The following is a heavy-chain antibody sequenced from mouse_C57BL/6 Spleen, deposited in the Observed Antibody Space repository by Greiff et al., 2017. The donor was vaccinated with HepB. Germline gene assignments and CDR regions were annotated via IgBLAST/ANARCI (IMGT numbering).Heavy chain of an antibody. D-gene: IGHD2-4*01. V-gene: IGHV1-50*01. CDR1: GYTFTSYW. CDR3: ARTYDYDEAWFAY. Sequence: VQLQQPGAELVKPGASVKLSCKASGYTFTSYWMQWVKQRPGQGLEWIGEIDPSDSYTNYNQKFKGKATLTVDTSSSTAYMQLSSLTSEDSAVYYCARTYDYDEAWFAYWGQGTLVTVSA. J-gene: IGHJ3*01. CDR2: IDPSDSYT.